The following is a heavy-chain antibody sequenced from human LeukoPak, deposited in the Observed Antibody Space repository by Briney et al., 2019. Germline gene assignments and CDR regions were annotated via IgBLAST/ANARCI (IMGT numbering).Heavy chain of an antibody. J-gene: IGHJ4*02. CDR1: GYTFTGYY. V-gene: IGHV1-2*02. D-gene: IGHD2-2*01. Sequence: ASVKVSCKASGYTFTGYYMHWVRQAPGQGLEWMGWINPNSGGTNYAQKFQGRVTMTRDTSISTAYMELSRLRSDDTAVYYCARGGDIVVVPAAPVDYWGQGTLVTVSS. CDR2: INPNSGGT. CDR3: ARGGDIVVVPAAPVDY.